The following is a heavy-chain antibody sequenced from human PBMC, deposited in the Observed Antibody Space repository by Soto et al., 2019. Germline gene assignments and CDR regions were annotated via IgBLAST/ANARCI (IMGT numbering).Heavy chain of an antibody. CDR2: ISYDGSNK. V-gene: IGHV3-30*18. J-gene: IGHJ4*02. CDR3: AKAWIQRGLSDN. D-gene: IGHD5-18*01. Sequence: QVQLVESGGGVVQPGRSLRLSCAASGFTFSSYGMHWVRQAPGKGLEWVAVISYDGSNKYYADSVKGRFTISRDNSKNTLYLQMNSLRAEDTAVYYCAKAWIQRGLSDNWGQGTLVTVSS. CDR1: GFTFSSYG.